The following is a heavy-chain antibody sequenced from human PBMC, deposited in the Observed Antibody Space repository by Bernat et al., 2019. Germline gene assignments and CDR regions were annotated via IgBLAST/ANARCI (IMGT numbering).Heavy chain of an antibody. CDR3: AKDQIRWQERGWADY. V-gene: IGHV3-30*18. CDR2: ISYDGSNK. Sequence: QVQLVESGGGVVQPGRSLRLSCAASGFTFSSYGMHWVRQAPGKGLEWVAVISYDGSNKYYADSVKGRFTISRDNSKNTLYLQMNSLRAEDTAVYYCAKDQIRWQERGWADYWGQGTLVTVSS. CDR1: GFTFSSYG. D-gene: IGHD4-23*01. J-gene: IGHJ4*02.